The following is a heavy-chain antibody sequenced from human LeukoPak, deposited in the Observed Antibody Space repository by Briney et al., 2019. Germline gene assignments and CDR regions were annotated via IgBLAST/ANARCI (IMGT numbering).Heavy chain of an antibody. CDR2: INTNTGNP. J-gene: IGHJ5*02. CDR3: ARASIVVVPAAIDDWFDP. V-gene: IGHV7-4-1*02. Sequence: ASVKVSCKASGYTFTSYGISWVRQAPGQGLEWMGWINTNTGNPTYAQGFTGRFVFSLDTSVSTAYLQISSLKAEDTAVYYCARASIVVVPAAIDDWFDPWGQGTLVTVSS. CDR1: GYTFTSYG. D-gene: IGHD2-2*01.